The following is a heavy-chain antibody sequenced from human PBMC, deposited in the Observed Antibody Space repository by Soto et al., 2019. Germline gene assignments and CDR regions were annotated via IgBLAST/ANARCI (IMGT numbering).Heavy chain of an antibody. D-gene: IGHD6-13*01. CDR2: ISSSSSYI. CDR1: GFTFSSYS. J-gene: IGHJ4*02. CDR3: ARDPEQYSSSYVDY. V-gene: IGHV3-21*01. Sequence: GGSLRLSCAASGFTFSSYSMNWVRQAPGKGLEWVSSISSSSSYIYYADSVKGRFTISRDNAKNSLYLQMNSLRAEDTAVYYCARDPEQYSSSYVDYWGQGTLVTVSS.